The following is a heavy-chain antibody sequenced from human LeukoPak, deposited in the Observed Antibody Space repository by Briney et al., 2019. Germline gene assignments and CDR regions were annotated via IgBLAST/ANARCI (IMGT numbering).Heavy chain of an antibody. CDR3: ARQSTTLVDY. Sequence: GESLKISCKGSGYSFANYWIGWVRQLPGKGLEWMGIIYPGGSDTRYNPSFQGQVTISADKSISTAYLSWSSLKASDTAMYYCARQSTTLVDYWGQGTLVTVSS. J-gene: IGHJ4*02. V-gene: IGHV5-51*01. D-gene: IGHD1-1*01. CDR2: IYPGGSDT. CDR1: GYSFANYW.